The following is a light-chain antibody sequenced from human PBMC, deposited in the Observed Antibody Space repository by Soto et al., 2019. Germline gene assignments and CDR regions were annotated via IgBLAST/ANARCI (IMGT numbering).Light chain of an antibody. V-gene: IGKV3-20*01. CDR3: HHYGRLPPFA. Sequence: EIVLTQSPGTLSLSPGERATLSCRASQSVSSNYIAWYQQNPGQAPRLLIYGASTRATGIPDRFSGSGSGTDFTLTISRPEPEDFAVYFCHHYGRLPPFAFGQGTKVEIK. J-gene: IGKJ2*01. CDR2: GAS. CDR1: QSVSSNY.